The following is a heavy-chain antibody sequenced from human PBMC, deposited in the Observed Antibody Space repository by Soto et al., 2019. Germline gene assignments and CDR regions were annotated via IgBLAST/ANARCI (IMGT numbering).Heavy chain of an antibody. J-gene: IGHJ3*02. CDR3: ARDYNWAFDI. CDR2: FRSSDNRI. CDR1: GFTFSSYS. D-gene: IGHD1-1*01. V-gene: IGHV3-48*01. Sequence: EVQLVESGGGLVQPGGSLRLSCAASGFTFSSYSMNWVRQAPGKGLEWVSFFRSSDNRILYAESVKGRFTISRDDARNSLYLQMNSLRAEDTAVYYCARDYNWAFDIWGQGTMVTVSS.